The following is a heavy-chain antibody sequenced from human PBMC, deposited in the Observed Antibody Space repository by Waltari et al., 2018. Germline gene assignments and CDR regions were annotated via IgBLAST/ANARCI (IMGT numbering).Heavy chain of an antibody. V-gene: IGHV3-23*01. CDR1: EFTFRSYA. CDR2: ISVSDAT. D-gene: IGHD1-20*01. Sequence: QLLASGWCLVLPRGSLRLSHAVSEFTFRSYAINWGRQAPGTGLEWVSAISVSDATYYADSVKGRFTISRDTSKNTVYLQMNSLRAEDTAVYYCAKPFYNWDDPLHSWGQGTLVTVSS. CDR3: AKPFYNWDDPLHS. J-gene: IGHJ4*02.